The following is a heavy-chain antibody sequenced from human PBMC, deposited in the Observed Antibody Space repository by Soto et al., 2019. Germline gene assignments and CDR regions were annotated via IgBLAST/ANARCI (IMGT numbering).Heavy chain of an antibody. Sequence: GGSLRLSCAASGFTFSSYGMHWVRQAPGKGLEWVAVISYDGSNKYYVDSVKGRFTISRDNSKNTLYLQMNSLRAEDTAVYYCAKDLTPGFDPWGQGTLVTVSS. CDR3: AKDLTPGFDP. D-gene: IGHD2-8*02. V-gene: IGHV3-30*18. CDR1: GFTFSSYG. J-gene: IGHJ5*02. CDR2: ISYDGSNK.